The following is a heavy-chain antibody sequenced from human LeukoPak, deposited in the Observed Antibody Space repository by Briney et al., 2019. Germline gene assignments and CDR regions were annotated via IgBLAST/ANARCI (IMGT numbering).Heavy chain of an antibody. CDR3: ARHPQGYFDY. CDR1: GGSISSYY. J-gene: IGHJ4*02. Sequence: LETLSLTCTVSGGSISSYYWSWIRQPPGKGLEWIGYIYYSGSTNYNPSLKSRVTISVDTSKNQFSLKLSSVTTADTAVYYCARHPQGYFDYWGQGTLVTVSS. CDR2: IYYSGST. V-gene: IGHV4-59*08.